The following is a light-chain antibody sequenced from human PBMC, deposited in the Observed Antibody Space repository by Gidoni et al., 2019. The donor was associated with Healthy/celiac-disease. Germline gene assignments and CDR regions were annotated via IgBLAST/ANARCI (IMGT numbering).Light chain of an antibody. CDR3: CSYAGSYTWV. CDR1: SSDVGGYNY. Sequence: QSALTQPRSVSGSPGQSVTISCTGTSSDVGGYNYVSWYQQHPGKAHKLMIYDVSKRPSGVPDRFSGSKSVNTASLTISVLQAEDEADYYCCSYAGSYTWVFGGGTKLTVL. V-gene: IGLV2-11*01. J-gene: IGLJ3*02. CDR2: DVS.